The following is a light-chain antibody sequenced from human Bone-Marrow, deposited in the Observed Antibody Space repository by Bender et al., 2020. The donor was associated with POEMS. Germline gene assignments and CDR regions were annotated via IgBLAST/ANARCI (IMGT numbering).Light chain of an antibody. CDR3: AAWDDGLSVVL. CDR2: EVN. CDR1: SSDVGGYNY. J-gene: IGLJ2*01. Sequence: SALTQPPSASGSPGQSVTISCTGTSSDVGGYNYVSWYQHHPGKAPKLMTYEVNKRPSGVPNRFSGSKSGNTASLAISGLQSDDEAHYYCAAWDDGLSVVLFGGGTKLTVL. V-gene: IGLV2-8*01.